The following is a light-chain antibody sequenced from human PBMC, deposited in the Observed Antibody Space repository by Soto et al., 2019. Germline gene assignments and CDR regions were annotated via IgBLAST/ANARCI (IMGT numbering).Light chain of an antibody. CDR2: GAS. Sequence: VMTQSPATMSASPVARATLSYTASQSVSSNLAWYQQKPGQANRLLIYGASTRVTGIPARFSGSGSGTEFTLTVSSLQSEEFAVYYCKKYIKWPITVGKGTRLEIK. CDR3: KKYIKWPIT. V-gene: IGKV3-15*01. CDR1: QSVSSN. J-gene: IGKJ5*01.